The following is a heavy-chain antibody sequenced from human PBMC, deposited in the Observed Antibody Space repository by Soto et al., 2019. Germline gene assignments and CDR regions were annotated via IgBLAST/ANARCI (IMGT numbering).Heavy chain of an antibody. J-gene: IGHJ4*02. V-gene: IGHV4-59*01. D-gene: IGHD4-17*01. Sequence: SETLSLTCAVYGGSFSGYYWSWIRQPPGKGLEWIGYIYYSETTNYNPSLKNRVTMSIDTTRNQLSLKLSSVTAADTAVYYRARVPPDGDSYFDYWGQGTLVTVSS. CDR2: IYYSETT. CDR3: ARVPPDGDSYFDY. CDR1: GGSFSGYY.